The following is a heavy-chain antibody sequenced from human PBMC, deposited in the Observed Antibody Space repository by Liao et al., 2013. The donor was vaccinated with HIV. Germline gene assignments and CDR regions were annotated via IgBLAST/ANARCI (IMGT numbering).Heavy chain of an antibody. V-gene: IGHV4-4*07. J-gene: IGHJ2*01. CDR2: IYISGSTGTT. CDR3: ARSSGYFDL. Sequence: QVQLQESGPGLVKPPATLSLTCTVSNGSISYYYWSWIRQPAGKGLEWIGRIYISGSTGTTNYNPSLKSRVTMAVDMSKNQFSLNLTSVTAADTAVYYCARSSGYFDLWGRGTLVTVSS. CDR1: NGSISYYY.